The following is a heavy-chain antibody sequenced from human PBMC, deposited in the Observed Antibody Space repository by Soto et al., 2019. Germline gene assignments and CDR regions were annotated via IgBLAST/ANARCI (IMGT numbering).Heavy chain of an antibody. V-gene: IGHV3-23*01. CDR1: GFTFSSYA. Sequence: EVQLLESGGGLVQPGGSLRLSCAASGFTFSSYAMSWVRQAPGKGLEWVSAISGSGGSTYYADSVKGRFTISRDNSKNTLYLQMNGLRAEDTAVYYCAKDIAVAPAGYDYWGQGTLVTVSS. CDR3: AKDIAVAPAGYDY. D-gene: IGHD6-19*01. CDR2: ISGSGGST. J-gene: IGHJ4*02.